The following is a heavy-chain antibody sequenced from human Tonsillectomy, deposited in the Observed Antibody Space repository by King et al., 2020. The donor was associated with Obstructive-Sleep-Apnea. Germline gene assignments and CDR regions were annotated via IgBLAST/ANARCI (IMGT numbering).Heavy chain of an antibody. V-gene: IGHV4-59*08. Sequence: QLQESGPGLVKPSETLSLTCTVSCGSITNYYWSWIRQPPGKGLEWIGYMYYSGNTNFNPSLKSRVTISADTSKIQFSLRPGSVTAADPAVYYCARHRGVEDYGGYGDYFDYWGQGTLVTVSS. D-gene: IGHD5-12*01. CDR2: MYYSGNT. J-gene: IGHJ4*02. CDR3: ARHRGVEDYGGYGDYFDY. CDR1: CGSITNYY.